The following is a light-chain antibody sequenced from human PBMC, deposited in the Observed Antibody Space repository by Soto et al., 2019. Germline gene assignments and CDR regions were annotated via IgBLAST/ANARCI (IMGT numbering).Light chain of an antibody. CDR3: QHLRTYPFS. J-gene: IGKJ2*03. V-gene: IGKV1-9*01. Sequence: DIQLTQSPSFLSASVGDRVTVSCRASQDISTSLAWFQQKAGKVPQLLVYPASTLQDGVPSRFSGSGSGTYFTLTINNLHAEEFATYYCQHLRTYPFSFGQGTKLDIK. CDR2: PAS. CDR1: QDISTS.